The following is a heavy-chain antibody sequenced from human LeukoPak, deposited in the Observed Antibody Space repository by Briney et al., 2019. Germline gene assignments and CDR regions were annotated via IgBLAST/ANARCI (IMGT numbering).Heavy chain of an antibody. D-gene: IGHD3-10*01. Sequence: GGSLRLSYAGSGFTLSSYAMTWVRQAPGKGLEWVSVIGANGGSIYYADSVKGRFTISRDNSKNTLYLQMNSLRAEDTAVYYCAKVMIRGVSRWFDPWGQGTLVTVSS. V-gene: IGHV3-23*01. CDR3: AKVMIRGVSRWFDP. J-gene: IGHJ5*02. CDR2: IGANGGSI. CDR1: GFTLSSYA.